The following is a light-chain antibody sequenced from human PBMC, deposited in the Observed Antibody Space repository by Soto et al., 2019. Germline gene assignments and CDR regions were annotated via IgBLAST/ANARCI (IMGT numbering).Light chain of an antibody. CDR2: AAS. J-gene: IGKJ2*01. CDR3: QQSYSTPHT. Sequence: DIQMTQSPSSLSASVGDRVTITCRASQTIKYYLNWYQQKPGKAPKLVINAASKLQSGVPSRFSARGSWTDFSLSITSLQPEDFAIYDCQQSYSTPHTFGQGTILEMK. V-gene: IGKV1-39*01. CDR1: QTIKYY.